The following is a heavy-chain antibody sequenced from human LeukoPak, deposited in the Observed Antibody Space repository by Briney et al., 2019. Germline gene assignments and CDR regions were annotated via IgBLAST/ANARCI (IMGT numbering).Heavy chain of an antibody. V-gene: IGHV5-51*01. Sequence: GESLKISCKGSEYSFTNHWIVWVRQMPGKGLEWMGIIHPGDSDTRYSPSVEGQVTISADKSISIAYLQWSSLKASDTAMYYCARLRDGDYVDYWGQGTLVTVS. CDR3: ARLRDGDYVDY. CDR2: IHPGDSDT. D-gene: IGHD3-10*01. CDR1: EYSFTNHW. J-gene: IGHJ4*02.